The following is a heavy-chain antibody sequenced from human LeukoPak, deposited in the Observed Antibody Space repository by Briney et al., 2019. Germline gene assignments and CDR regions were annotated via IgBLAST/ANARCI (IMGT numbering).Heavy chain of an antibody. CDR1: GYSFTSYW. CDR3: ARHLHLYDSGGYYSGAFDI. CDR2: IYPGDSDT. Sequence: GESLRISCKGSGYSFTSYWIGWVRQMPGKGLEWMGIIYPGDSDTRYSPSFQGQVTISADKSISTAYLQWSSLKASDTAMYYCARHLHLYDSGGYYSGAFDIWGQGTMVTVSS. D-gene: IGHD3-22*01. V-gene: IGHV5-51*01. J-gene: IGHJ3*02.